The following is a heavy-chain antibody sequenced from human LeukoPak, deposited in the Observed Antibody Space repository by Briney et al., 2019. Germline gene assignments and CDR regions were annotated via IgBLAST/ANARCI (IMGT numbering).Heavy chain of an antibody. CDR3: ARGRSPYYGSGFDP. Sequence: GGSLRLSCAASGFTFSGYWMHWVRQAPGTGLVWVSHIKGDGSSTSYADSVKGRFTISRDNAKNTLYLQMNSLRAEDTAVYYCARGRSPYYGSGFDPWGQGTLVTVSS. J-gene: IGHJ5*02. D-gene: IGHD3-10*01. CDR1: GFTFSGYW. V-gene: IGHV3-74*01. CDR2: IKGDGSST.